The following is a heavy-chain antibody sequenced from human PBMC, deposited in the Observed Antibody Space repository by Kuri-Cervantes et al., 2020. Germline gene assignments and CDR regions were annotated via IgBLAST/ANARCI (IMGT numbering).Heavy chain of an antibody. CDR2: IYHSGST. J-gene: IGHJ6*02. CDR1: GGSISSSNW. D-gene: IGHD2-15*01. Sequence: GSLRLSCAVSGGSISSSNWWSWVRQPPGKGLEWIGEIYHSGSTNYNPSLKSRVTISVDTSKNQFSLKLSSVTAADTAVYYCARGDNYYYYGMDVWGQVTRVTVSS. CDR3: ARGDNYYYYGMDV. V-gene: IGHV4-4*02.